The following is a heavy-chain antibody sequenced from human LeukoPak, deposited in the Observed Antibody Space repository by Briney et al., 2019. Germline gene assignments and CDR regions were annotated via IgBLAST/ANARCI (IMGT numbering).Heavy chain of an antibody. CDR1: GGSFSGYY. Sequence: ASETLSLTCAVWGGSFSGYYWSWIRQPPGKGLEGIGEINHSGSTNYNPSLKGRVTISVDTSKNQFSLKLSSVTAADTAVYYCASLVVVAATLTAFDIWGQGTMVTVSS. D-gene: IGHD2-15*01. CDR3: ASLVVVAATLTAFDI. CDR2: INHSGST. J-gene: IGHJ3*02. V-gene: IGHV4-34*01.